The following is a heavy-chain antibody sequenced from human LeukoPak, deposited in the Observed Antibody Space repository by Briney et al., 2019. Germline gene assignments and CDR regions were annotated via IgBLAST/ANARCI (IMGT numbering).Heavy chain of an antibody. J-gene: IGHJ4*02. Sequence: GGSLRLSCAASGFTFSSYSMSWVRQAPGKGLEWVSAISGSGGSTYYADSVKGRFTISRDNSKNTLYLQMNSLRAEDTAVYYCARKGYYYDSSGYYYVDYFDYWGQGTLVTVSS. CDR2: ISGSGGST. V-gene: IGHV3-23*01. D-gene: IGHD3-22*01. CDR3: ARKGYYYDSSGYYYVDYFDY. CDR1: GFTFSSYS.